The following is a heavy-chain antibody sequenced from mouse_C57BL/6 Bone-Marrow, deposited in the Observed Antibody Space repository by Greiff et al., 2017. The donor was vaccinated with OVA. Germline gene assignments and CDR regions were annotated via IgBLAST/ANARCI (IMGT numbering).Heavy chain of an antibody. CDR3: ARRRVRKYFDY. CDR1: GYTFTDYN. Sequence: VQLKQSGPELVKPGASVKIPCKASGYTFTDYNMDWVKQSHGKSLEWIGDLNPNNGGTIYNQTFKGKATFTVDKSSRTAYMELRSLTSDDTAVYYWARRRVRKYFDYWGQGTTLTVSS. CDR2: LNPNNGGT. V-gene: IGHV1-18*01. J-gene: IGHJ2*01.